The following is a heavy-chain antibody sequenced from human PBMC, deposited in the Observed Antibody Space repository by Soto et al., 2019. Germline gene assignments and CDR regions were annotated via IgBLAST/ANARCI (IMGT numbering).Heavy chain of an antibody. D-gene: IGHD4-17*01. CDR2: ISGSGSST. V-gene: IGHV3-23*01. J-gene: IGHJ4*02. CDR1: GLTFSGYG. Sequence: GGSLRLSCAASGLTFSGYGMSWVRQAPGKGLEWVSAISGSGSSTYYADSVKGRFTISRDDAKNSLYLQMNSLRAEDTAVYYCARDGSGDYVYGFDYWGQGTLVTVSS. CDR3: ARDGSGDYVYGFDY.